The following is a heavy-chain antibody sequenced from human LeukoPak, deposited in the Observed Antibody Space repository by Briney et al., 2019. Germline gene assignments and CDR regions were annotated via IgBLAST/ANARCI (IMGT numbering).Heavy chain of an antibody. Sequence: PGGSLRLSCAASGFTSRSYWMHWVRHAPGKGLVWVSRTNSDGSITNYADSVKGRFTISRDNAKNTLYLQMNSLRAEDTAVYYCAKSPTAAGSFWSDYWGQGTLVTVSS. V-gene: IGHV3-74*01. CDR2: TNSDGSIT. J-gene: IGHJ4*02. D-gene: IGHD6-19*01. CDR3: AKSPTAAGSFWSDY. CDR1: GFTSRSYW.